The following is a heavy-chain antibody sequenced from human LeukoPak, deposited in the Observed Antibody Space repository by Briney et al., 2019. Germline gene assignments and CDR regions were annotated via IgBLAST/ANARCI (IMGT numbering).Heavy chain of an antibody. CDR2: ITSESAHI. CDR3: ARVRGYSRDY. J-gene: IGHJ4*02. V-gene: IGHV3-21*01. Sequence: GGSLTLSCAASGFTFSSYTMNWVRQAPGKGLDWVSSITSESAHIFYADSVKGRFTISRDNAKNSLYLQMSSLTAEDTAVYYRARVRGYSRDYWGQGTLVTVSS. D-gene: IGHD6-13*01. CDR1: GFTFSSYT.